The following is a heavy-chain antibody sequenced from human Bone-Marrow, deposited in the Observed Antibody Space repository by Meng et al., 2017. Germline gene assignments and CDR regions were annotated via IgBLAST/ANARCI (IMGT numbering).Heavy chain of an antibody. Sequence: QVQLQESGPGLVKPSQTLSLTCTVSGGSISSGDYYWSWIRQPPGKGLEWIGYIYYSGSTYYNPSLKSRVTISVDNSKNQFSLKLNSMTAADTAVYYCARDPTGGEDHQRVWGQGTLVTVSS. CDR2: IYYSGST. CDR3: ARDPTGGEDHQRV. J-gene: IGHJ4*02. D-gene: IGHD1-14*01. CDR1: GGSISSGDYY. V-gene: IGHV4-30-4*01.